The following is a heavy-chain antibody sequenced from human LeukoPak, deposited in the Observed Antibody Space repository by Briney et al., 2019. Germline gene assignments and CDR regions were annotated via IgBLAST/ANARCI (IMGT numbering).Heavy chain of an antibody. V-gene: IGHV1-18*01. CDR2: ISAYNGNT. Sequence: ASVKVSCKASGYTFTSYAINWVRQAPGQGLEWMGWISAYNGNTNYAQKLQGRVTMTTDTSTSTAYMELGSLRSDDTAVYYCAASSGYYYWWFDPWGQGTLVTVSS. J-gene: IGHJ5*02. CDR1: GYTFTSYA. D-gene: IGHD3-22*01. CDR3: AASSGYYYWWFDP.